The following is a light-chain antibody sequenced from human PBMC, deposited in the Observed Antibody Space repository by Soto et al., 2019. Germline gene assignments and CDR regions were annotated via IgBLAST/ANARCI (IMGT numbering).Light chain of an antibody. Sequence: EIVLTQSPGPLSLSPGERATLSCRASQSVSSSYLAWYQQKPGQAPRLLIYGASSRATGIPDRFSGSGSGTDFTLTISRLEPEDLAVYYCQQYGSSPPTFGQGTKVEIK. V-gene: IGKV3-20*01. CDR2: GAS. J-gene: IGKJ1*01. CDR3: QQYGSSPPT. CDR1: QSVSSSY.